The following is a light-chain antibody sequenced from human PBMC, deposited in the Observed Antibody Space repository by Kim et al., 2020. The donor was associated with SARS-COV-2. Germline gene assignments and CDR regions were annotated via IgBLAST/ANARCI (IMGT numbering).Light chain of an antibody. V-gene: IGKV2-30*01. CDR2: QIA. J-gene: IGKJ2*01. CDR1: PSRVYNDGNSN. CDR3: MQGTSSPPNT. Sequence: PASNACTSVPSRVYNDGNSNCSWFQWRPGQPPGGLIDQIANRDAGVPDRFCGSESGTDFTHKISRVEAKDAGVYYCMQGTSSPPNTFGQGTKLEI.